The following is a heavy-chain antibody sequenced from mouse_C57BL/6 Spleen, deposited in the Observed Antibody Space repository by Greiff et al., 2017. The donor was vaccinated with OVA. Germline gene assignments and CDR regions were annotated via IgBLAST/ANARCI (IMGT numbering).Heavy chain of an antibody. CDR1: GFSLTSYG. V-gene: IGHV2-3*01. Sequence: QVQLKESGPGLVAPSQSLSITCTVSGFSLTSYGVSWVRQPPGKGLEWMGVIWGDGSTNYHSAIISRLSISKANSKCHVFLILNSLQTDDTATYYCAKRGDWFAYWGQGTLVTVSA. CDR3: AKRGDWFAY. CDR2: IWGDGST. J-gene: IGHJ3*01.